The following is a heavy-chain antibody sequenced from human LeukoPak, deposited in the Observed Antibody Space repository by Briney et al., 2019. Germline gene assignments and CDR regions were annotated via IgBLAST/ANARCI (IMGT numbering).Heavy chain of an antibody. CDR2: IYYSGST. CDR1: GGSISSYY. Sequence: SETLSLTCTVSGGSISSYYWTWIRQPPGKGLEWIGYIYYSGSTNYNPSLKSRVTISVDTSKNQFSLRLSSVTAADTAVYYCARGGSWIDFDYWGQGTLVTVSS. D-gene: IGHD1-26*01. V-gene: IGHV4-59*01. CDR3: ARGGSWIDFDY. J-gene: IGHJ4*02.